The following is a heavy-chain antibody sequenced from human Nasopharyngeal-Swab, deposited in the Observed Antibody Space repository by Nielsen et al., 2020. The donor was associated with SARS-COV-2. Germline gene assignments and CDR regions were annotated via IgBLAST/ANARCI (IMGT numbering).Heavy chain of an antibody. CDR2: IVVGSGNT. CDR3: AAGATIRASYYYYYYTDV. CDR1: GFTFTSSA. Sequence: SVKVSCKASGFTFTSSAMQWVRQARGQRLEWIGWIVVGSGNTNYAQKFQERVTITRDMSTSTAYMELSSLRSEDTAVYYCAAGATIRASYYYYYYTDVWGKGTTVTVSS. D-gene: IGHD5-12*01. V-gene: IGHV1-58*02. J-gene: IGHJ6*03.